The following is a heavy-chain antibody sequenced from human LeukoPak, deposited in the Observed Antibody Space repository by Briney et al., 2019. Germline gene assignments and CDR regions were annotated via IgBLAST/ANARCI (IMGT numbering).Heavy chain of an antibody. D-gene: IGHD3-10*01. CDR2: INPNSGGT. V-gene: IGHV1-2*02. CDR3: ARAGYYGSGSYNGNWFEP. CDR1: GYTFTGYY. Sequence: ASVKVSCKASGYTFTGYYMHWVRQAPGQGLEWMGWINPNSGGTIYAQKFQGRVTMTRDTSISTAYMELSRLRSDDTAVYYCARAGYYGSGSYNGNWFEPWGQGTLVTVSS. J-gene: IGHJ5*02.